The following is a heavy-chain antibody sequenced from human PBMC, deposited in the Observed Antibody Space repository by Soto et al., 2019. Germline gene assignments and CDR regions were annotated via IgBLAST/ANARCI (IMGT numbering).Heavy chain of an antibody. CDR2: INPNSGGT. CDR1: GYTFTGYY. Sequence: ASVKVSCKASGYTFTGYYMHWVRQAPGQGLEWMGWINPNSGGTNYAQKFQGRVTMTRDTSISTAYMDLSRLRSDDTAVYYCARAKTGYCSGGSCSFFDYWGQGTRVTVSS. V-gene: IGHV1-2*02. CDR3: ARAKTGYCSGGSCSFFDY. D-gene: IGHD2-15*01. J-gene: IGHJ4*02.